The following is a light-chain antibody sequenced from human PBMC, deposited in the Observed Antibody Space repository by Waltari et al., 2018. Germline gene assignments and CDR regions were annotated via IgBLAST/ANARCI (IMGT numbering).Light chain of an antibody. V-gene: IGKV4-1*01. CDR2: WSS. J-gene: IGKJ1*01. CDR1: QNLLYSSNNKNF. Sequence: DIVMTQSPDSLAVSLGERATINCKSSQNLLYSSNNKNFLGWYQLKPGQPPKLPMYWSSTRESGVPDRFGGSGSETDFTLTISSLQAEDVAVYYCQQYYSSPPTFGQGTRVEI. CDR3: QQYYSSPPT.